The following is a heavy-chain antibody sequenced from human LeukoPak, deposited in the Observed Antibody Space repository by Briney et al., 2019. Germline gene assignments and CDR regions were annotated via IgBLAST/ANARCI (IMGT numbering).Heavy chain of an antibody. J-gene: IGHJ3*02. CDR2: IYYSGST. CDR3: ARTSTTVTYFGI. V-gene: IGHV4-59*08. CDR1: GGSISSYY. Sequence: SETLSLTCTVSGGSISSYYWSWIRQPPGKGLEWIRYIYYSGSTNYNPSLKSRVTISVDTSKNQFSLKLSSVTAADTAVYYCARTSTTVTYFGIWGQGTMVTVSS. D-gene: IGHD4-17*01.